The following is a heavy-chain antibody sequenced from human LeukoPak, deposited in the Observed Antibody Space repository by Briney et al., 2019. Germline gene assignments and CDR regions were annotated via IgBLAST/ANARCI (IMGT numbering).Heavy chain of an antibody. V-gene: IGHV4-31*03. D-gene: IGHD6-13*01. J-gene: IGHJ6*02. CDR1: GGSISSGGYY. CDR3: ASALYSSSWSTQYYYGMDV. CDR2: IYYSGST. Sequence: SETLSLTCTVSGGSISSGGYYWSWIRQHPGKGLEWIGYIYYSGSTYYNPSLKSRVTISVDTSKNQFSLKLSSVTAADTAVYYCASALYSSSWSTQYYYGMDVWGQGTTVTVSS.